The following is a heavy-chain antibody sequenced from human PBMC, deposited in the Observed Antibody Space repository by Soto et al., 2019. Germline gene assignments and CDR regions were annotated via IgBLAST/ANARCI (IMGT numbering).Heavy chain of an antibody. D-gene: IGHD2-15*01. CDR1: GGSISSGGYY. J-gene: IGHJ5*02. CDR3: ARSPYCSGGSCYWFDP. CDR2: IYYSGST. V-gene: IGHV4-31*03. Sequence: PSETLSLTCTVSGGSISSGGYYWSWIRQHPGKGLEWIGYIYYSGSTYYNPSLKSRVTISVDTSKNQFSLKLSSVTAADTAVYYCARSPYCSGGSCYWFDPWGQGTLVTVSS.